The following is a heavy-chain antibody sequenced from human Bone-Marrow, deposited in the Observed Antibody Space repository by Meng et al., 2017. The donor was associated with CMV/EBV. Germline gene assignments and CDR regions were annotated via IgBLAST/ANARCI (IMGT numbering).Heavy chain of an antibody. V-gene: IGHV3-48*04. D-gene: IGHD3-16*01. CDR2: ITSSSSTT. J-gene: IGHJ6*04. CDR3: ARDLYVGGGMDV. CDR1: GFTFSSYS. Sequence: GESLKISCAVSGFTFSSYSMNWVRQAPGKGLEWVSYITSSSSTTYYADSAKGRFTISRDNPKNSLYLQMNSLRAEDTAVYYCARDLYVGGGMDVWGEGTTVTVSS.